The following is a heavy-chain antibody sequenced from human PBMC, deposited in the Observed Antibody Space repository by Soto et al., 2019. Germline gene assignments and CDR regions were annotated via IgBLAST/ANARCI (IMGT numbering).Heavy chain of an antibody. CDR3: ARQHVSHPESWDWFDP. Sequence: LKNSCKGSGYSIASYGIGWVRQKPGKGLEWMGIIYPGDSDTRYSPSFQGQVTISADKSISTAHLQWSSLKASDTAMYYCARQHVSHPESWDWFDPWGQGTLVTVSS. CDR2: IYPGDSDT. V-gene: IGHV5-51*01. J-gene: IGHJ5*02. CDR1: GYSIASYG. D-gene: IGHD1-26*01.